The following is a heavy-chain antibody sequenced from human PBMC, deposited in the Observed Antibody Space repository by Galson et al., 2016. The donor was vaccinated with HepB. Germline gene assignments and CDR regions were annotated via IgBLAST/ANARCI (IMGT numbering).Heavy chain of an antibody. CDR3: AKGDTIFGGYYGMDV. V-gene: IGHV3-30*18. J-gene: IGHJ6*04. CDR2: ISYDGRNK. Sequence: SLRLSCAASGFRFSSYGMHWVRQAPGKGLEWAAVISYDGRNKSYADSVKGRFTISRDKSKNTLYLQMNSLRGEDTAVYYCAKGDTIFGGYYGMDVWGKGTTVTVSS. D-gene: IGHD3-3*01. CDR1: GFRFSSYG.